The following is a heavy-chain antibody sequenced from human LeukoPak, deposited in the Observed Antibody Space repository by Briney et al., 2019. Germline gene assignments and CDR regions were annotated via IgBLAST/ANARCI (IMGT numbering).Heavy chain of an antibody. CDR3: ARLEMATRGVDY. CDR2: IYHSGST. J-gene: IGHJ4*02. D-gene: IGHD5-24*01. CDR1: GGSISSGGYS. V-gene: IGHV4-30-2*01. Sequence: SETLSPTCAVSGGSISSGGYSWSWIRQPPGKGLEWIGYIYHSGSTYYNPSLKSRVTISVDRSKNQFSLKLSSVTAADTAVYYCARLEMATRGVDYWGQGTLVTVSS.